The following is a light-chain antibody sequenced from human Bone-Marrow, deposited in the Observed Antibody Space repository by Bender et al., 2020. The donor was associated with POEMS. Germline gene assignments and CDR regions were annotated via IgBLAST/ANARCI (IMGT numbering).Light chain of an antibody. J-gene: IGLJ1*01. V-gene: IGLV1-40*01. CDR2: GNT. CDR3: RSSTVSATYV. Sequence: QSVLTQPPSVSGAPGQRVTISCTGSSSNIGAGYDVHWYQQLPGTAPKLLIYGNTNRPSGVPDRFSGSKSGNTASLTISGLQPEDEADYYCRSSTVSATYVFGTGTKVTVL. CDR1: SSNIGAGYD.